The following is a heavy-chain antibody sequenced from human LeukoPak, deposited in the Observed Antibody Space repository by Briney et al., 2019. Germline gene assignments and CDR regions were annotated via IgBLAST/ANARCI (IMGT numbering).Heavy chain of an antibody. Sequence: GGSLRLSCIVSGIKFSDYAMTWVRQAPGKGLEWVGFIRSKAYGGTAEYGASVKGRFTFSRDDSKSIAYLQMNSLKNDDTALYYCARGDGGSHYYYYYGLDVWGQGTTVTVSS. CDR3: ARGDGGSHYYYYYGLDV. V-gene: IGHV3-49*04. CDR2: IRSKAYGGTA. CDR1: GIKFSDYA. D-gene: IGHD1-26*01. J-gene: IGHJ6*02.